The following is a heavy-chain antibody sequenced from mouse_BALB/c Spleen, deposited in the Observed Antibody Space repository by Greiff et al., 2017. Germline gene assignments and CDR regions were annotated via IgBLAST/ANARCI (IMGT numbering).Heavy chain of an antibody. CDR3: ARGDRPYAMDY. D-gene: IGHD2-14*01. J-gene: IGHJ4*01. Sequence: VQLQQSGAELVRPGALVKLSCKASGFNIKDYYMHWVKQRPEQGLEWIGWIDPENGNTIYDPKFQGKASITADTSSNTAYLQLSSLTSEDTAVYYCARGDRPYAMDYWGQGTSVTVSS. V-gene: IGHV14-1*02. CDR2: IDPENGNT. CDR1: GFNIKDYY.